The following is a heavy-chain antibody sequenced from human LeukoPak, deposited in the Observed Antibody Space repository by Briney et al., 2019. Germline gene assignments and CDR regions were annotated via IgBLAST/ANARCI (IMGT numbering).Heavy chain of an antibody. J-gene: IGHJ5*02. Sequence: ASVKVSCKSSGYTFTGNYMHWVRQAPGQGLEWMGWINPNSGGTNYAQKFQGRVTMTRDTSINTAYMELSSLRSDDTAVFYCARAHLIAAPGYNWFDPWGQGTLVTVSS. CDR2: INPNSGGT. CDR3: ARAHLIAAPGYNWFDP. V-gene: IGHV1-2*02. D-gene: IGHD6-13*01. CDR1: GYTFTGNY.